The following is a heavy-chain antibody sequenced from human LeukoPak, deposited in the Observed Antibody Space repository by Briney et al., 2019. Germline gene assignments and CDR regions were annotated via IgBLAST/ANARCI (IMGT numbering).Heavy chain of an antibody. Sequence: GGSLRLSCAASGFTFSSYGMHWVRQATGKGLEWVSAIGTAGDTYYPGSVKGRFTISRENAKNSLYLQMNSLRAGDTAVYYCARALGSGTNVLRYFDWLYYYGMDVWGQGTTVTVSS. V-gene: IGHV3-13*01. CDR3: ARALGSGTNVLRYFDWLYYYGMDV. D-gene: IGHD3-9*01. J-gene: IGHJ6*02. CDR1: GFTFSSYG. CDR2: IGTAGDT.